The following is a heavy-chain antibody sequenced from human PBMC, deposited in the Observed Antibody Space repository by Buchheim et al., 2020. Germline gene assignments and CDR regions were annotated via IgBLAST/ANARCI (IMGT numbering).Heavy chain of an antibody. CDR1: GGSISSDGYY. V-gene: IGHV4-31*03. Sequence: QVQLQESGPGLVKPSQTLSLTCTVSGGSISSDGYYWSWIRQYPGRGLEWIGYIYYSGGTYYNPSLKSRISISVDTSKNQFSLKLSSVTAADMAVYYCARDRGGGGYSYVGNYYFDYWGQGTL. J-gene: IGHJ4*02. CDR3: ARDRGGGGYSYVGNYYFDY. D-gene: IGHD5-18*01. CDR2: IYYSGGT.